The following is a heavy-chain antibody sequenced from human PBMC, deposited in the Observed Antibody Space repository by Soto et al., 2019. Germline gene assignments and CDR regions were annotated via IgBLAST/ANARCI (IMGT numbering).Heavy chain of an antibody. CDR1: GYTFTSYY. V-gene: IGHV1-46*01. J-gene: IGHJ3*02. CDR3: ARDPSGYYDSSGFLRPGAFDI. D-gene: IGHD3-22*01. CDR2: INPSGGST. Sequence: ASVKVSCKASGYTFTSYYMHWVRQAPGQGLEWMGIINPSGGSTSYAQKFQGRVTMTRDTSTSTVYMELSSLRSEDTAVYCCARDPSGYYDSSGFLRPGAFDIWGQGTMVTVSS.